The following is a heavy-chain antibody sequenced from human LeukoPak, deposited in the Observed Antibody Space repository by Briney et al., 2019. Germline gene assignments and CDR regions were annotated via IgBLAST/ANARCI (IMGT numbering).Heavy chain of an antibody. D-gene: IGHD2-2*01. V-gene: IGHV1-18*01. CDR3: ARVECSSTSCYDHY. J-gene: IGHJ4*02. CDR2: ISAYNGNT. Sequence: GASVKVSCKASGYTFTSYGISWVRQAPGQGLEWMGWISAYNGNTNYAQKLQGRVTMTTDTSTSTAYMELRSLRSDDTAVYYCARVECSSTSCYDHYWGQGTLVTVSS. CDR1: GYTFTSYG.